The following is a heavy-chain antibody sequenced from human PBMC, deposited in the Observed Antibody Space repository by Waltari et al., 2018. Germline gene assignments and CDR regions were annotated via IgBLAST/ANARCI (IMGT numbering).Heavy chain of an antibody. Sequence: QLQLQESGPGLVKPSETLSLTCTVSGASISGSRYYWGWIRQSPGKGLEWIGNIYYSGSSYYSPSLRSRVTISLDTSKNQFSLRLNSLTAADTAVYYCARAAPGYCSASNGGWFDPWGQGTLVTVSS. CDR2: IYYSGSS. CDR3: ARAAPGYCSASNGGWFDP. CDR1: GASISGSRYY. D-gene: IGHD2-15*01. V-gene: IGHV4-39*07. J-gene: IGHJ5*02.